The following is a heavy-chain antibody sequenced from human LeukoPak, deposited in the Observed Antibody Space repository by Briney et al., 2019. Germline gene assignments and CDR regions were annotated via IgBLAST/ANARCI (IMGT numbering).Heavy chain of an antibody. V-gene: IGHV3-9*03. J-gene: IGHJ4*02. D-gene: IGHD1-26*01. CDR1: GFIFYDYA. Sequence: GRSLRLSCAASGFIFYDYAMYWVRQVPGKGLEWVSGIYWNSGNTVYAESVKDRFIISRDNAKNSLYLQMNSLRAEDMALYYCAKGGSYGVDVTFDFWGQGTLVTVSS. CDR3: AKGGSYGVDVTFDF. CDR2: IYWNSGNT.